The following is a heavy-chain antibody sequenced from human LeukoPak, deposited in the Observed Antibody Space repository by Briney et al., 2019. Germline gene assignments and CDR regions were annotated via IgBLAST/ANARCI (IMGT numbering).Heavy chain of an antibody. J-gene: IGHJ4*02. Sequence: SETLSLTCAVYGGSFSGYYWSWIRQSPGKRLEWIGEINHSGSTNCNPSLKSRVTISTDTSKNQFSLKLSSLTAADTAVYYCARRLSRRDGYNYGYWGQGTLVTVSS. V-gene: IGHV4-34*01. CDR2: INHSGST. CDR1: GGSFSGYY. D-gene: IGHD5-24*01. CDR3: ARRLSRRDGYNYGY.